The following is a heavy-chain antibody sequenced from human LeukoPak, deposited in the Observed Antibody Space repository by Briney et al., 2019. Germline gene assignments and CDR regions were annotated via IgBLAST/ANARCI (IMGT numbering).Heavy chain of an antibody. CDR1: GGTFSSYA. J-gene: IGHJ6*04. CDR2: IIPIFGTA. Sequence: SVKVSCKASGGTFSSYAISWVRQAPGQGLEWMGGIIPIFGTANYAQKFQGRVTITADKSTSTAYMELSSLRSEDTAVYYCVKGPYSSSWSGPLYGMDVWGKGTTVTVSS. CDR3: VKGPYSSSWSGPLYGMDV. V-gene: IGHV1-69*06. D-gene: IGHD6-13*01.